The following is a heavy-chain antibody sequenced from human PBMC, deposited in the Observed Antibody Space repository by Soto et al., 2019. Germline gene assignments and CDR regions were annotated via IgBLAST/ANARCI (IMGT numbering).Heavy chain of an antibody. Sequence: PSETLSLTCAVSGGSINSSNWWSWVRQPPGKGLEWIGEIYHSGSTNYNPSLKSRVTISVDESKNQFALKLSSVTAADTAVYYCAIMGGGYCSSTSCYDFDYWGQGTLVTVSS. V-gene: IGHV4-4*02. J-gene: IGHJ4*02. D-gene: IGHD2-2*01. CDR3: AIMGGGYCSSTSCYDFDY. CDR2: IYHSGST. CDR1: GGSINSSNW.